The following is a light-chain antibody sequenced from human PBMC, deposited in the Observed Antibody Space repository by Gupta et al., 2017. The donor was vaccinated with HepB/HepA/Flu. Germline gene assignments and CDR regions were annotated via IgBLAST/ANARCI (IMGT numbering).Light chain of an antibody. CDR1: QSVLHSTNNKNY. CDR2: WAS. Sequence: DIVLTHSPDSLAVSLGERATINCKSSQSVLHSTNNKNYLAGYQQKPGQPPKLLIYWASTRESGVPDRCSGSGSGTEDTPTISSLQDEDGAVDHYQQYYCIPLTFGGGTKVEIK. V-gene: IGKV4-1*01. J-gene: IGKJ4*01. CDR3: QQYYCIPLT.